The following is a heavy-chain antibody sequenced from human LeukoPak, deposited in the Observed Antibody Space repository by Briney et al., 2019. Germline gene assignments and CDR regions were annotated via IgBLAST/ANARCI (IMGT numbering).Heavy chain of an antibody. D-gene: IGHD6-19*01. J-gene: IGHJ4*02. V-gene: IGHV4-59*01. CDR2: IYDSGSP. CDR1: GGSISTYY. Sequence: PSETLSLTCTVSGGSISTYYWVWIRQPPGKGLEWIGHIYDSGSPTYKSSLKSRVTISVETSKSHCSLRLTSVTAADTAAYYCARDGYSSGWYDYWGQGTLVTVSS. CDR3: ARDGYSSGWYDY.